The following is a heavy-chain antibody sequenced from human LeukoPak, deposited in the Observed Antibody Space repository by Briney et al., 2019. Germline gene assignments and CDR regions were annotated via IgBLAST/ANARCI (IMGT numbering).Heavy chain of an antibody. CDR1: GFSFSSYW. V-gene: IGHV3-74*01. CDR3: ARREGYCSGGSCYFDY. CDR2: ISPDGRSS. D-gene: IGHD2-15*01. J-gene: IGHJ4*02. Sequence: PGGSLRLSCAASGFSFSSYWMHWVRLAPGKGLVWVSRISPDGRSSTYADSVKGRFTISRDNAKNTLYLQMNSLRAEDTAVYYCARREGYCSGGSCYFDYWGQGALVTVSS.